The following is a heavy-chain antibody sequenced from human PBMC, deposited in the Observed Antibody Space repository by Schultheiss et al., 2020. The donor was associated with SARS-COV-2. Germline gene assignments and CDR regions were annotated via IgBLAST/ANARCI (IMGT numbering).Heavy chain of an antibody. D-gene: IGHD6-6*01. V-gene: IGHV4-34*01. CDR3: ARGGKWGSSGIGAFDI. J-gene: IGHJ3*02. Sequence: SETLSLTCAVYGGSFSGYYWSWIRQPPGKGLEWIGEINHSGSTNYNPSLKSRVTISVDTSKNQFSLKLNSVTPEDTAVYYCARGGKWGSSGIGAFDIWGQGTMVTVSS. CDR1: GGSFSGYY. CDR2: INHSGST.